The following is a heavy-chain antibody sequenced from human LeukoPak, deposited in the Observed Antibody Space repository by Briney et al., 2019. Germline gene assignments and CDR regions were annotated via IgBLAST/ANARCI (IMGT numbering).Heavy chain of an antibody. V-gene: IGHV4-30-4*08. CDR2: IYYSGST. J-gene: IGHJ4*02. Sequence: PSQTLSLTCTVSGGSISRGDYYWSWIRQPPGKGLEWIGYIYYSGSTYYNPSLKSRVTISVDTSKNQFSLKLSSVTAADTAVYYCARGVGQWLVREIVYFDYWGQGTLVTVSS. CDR3: ARGVGQWLVREIVYFDY. CDR1: GGSISRGDYY. D-gene: IGHD6-19*01.